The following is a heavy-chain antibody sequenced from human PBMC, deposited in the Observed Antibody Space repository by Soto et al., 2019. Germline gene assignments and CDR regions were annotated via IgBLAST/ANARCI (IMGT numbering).Heavy chain of an antibody. Sequence: ASVKVSCKASGFTFTSSAVQWVRQARGQRLEWIGWIVVGSGNTNYAQKFQERVTITRDMSTSTAYMELSSLRSEDTAVYYCAAGRDYYYYYGMDVWGQGTTVTVS. J-gene: IGHJ6*02. CDR3: AAGRDYYYYYGMDV. CDR1: GFTFTSSA. D-gene: IGHD1-26*01. V-gene: IGHV1-58*01. CDR2: IVVGSGNT.